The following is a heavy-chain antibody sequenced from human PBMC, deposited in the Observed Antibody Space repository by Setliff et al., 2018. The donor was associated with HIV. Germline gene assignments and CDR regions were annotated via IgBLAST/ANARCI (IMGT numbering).Heavy chain of an antibody. CDR1: GGSISSGSYY. V-gene: IGHV4-61*09. Sequence: TLSLTCTVSGGSISSGSYYWSWIRQPAGKGLEWIGHIYTSGSTNYNPSLKSRVTISVDRSQNHFSLKLSSVTAADTAVYYCAREVDYYYYYGMDVWGQGTTVTVSS. CDR3: AREVDYYYYYGMDV. CDR2: IYTSGST. J-gene: IGHJ6*02.